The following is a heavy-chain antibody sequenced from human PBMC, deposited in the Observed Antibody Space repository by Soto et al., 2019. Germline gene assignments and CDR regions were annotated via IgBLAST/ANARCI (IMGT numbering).Heavy chain of an antibody. CDR1: GGTFSSYA. Sequence: QVQLVQSGAEVKKPGSSVKVSCKASGGTFSSYAITWVRQAPGQGLEWMGGIIPIFGTANYAQKFQGRVTITADESTRRAYMELSSLRSEDTAVYYCAAAGDGSGSYCYGMDVWGQGTMVTVSS. D-gene: IGHD3-22*01. J-gene: IGHJ6*02. V-gene: IGHV1-69*12. CDR2: IIPIFGTA. CDR3: AAAGDGSGSYCYGMDV.